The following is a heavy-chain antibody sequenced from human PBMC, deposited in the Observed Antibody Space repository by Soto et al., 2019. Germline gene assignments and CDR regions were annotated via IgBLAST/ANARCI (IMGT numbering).Heavy chain of an antibody. V-gene: IGHV4-30-4*01. Sequence: QVQLQESGPGLVKPSQTLSLTCTVSGGSISSGDYYWSWIRQPPGKGLEWIGYIYYSGSTYYNPSLKSRVTISVYTSKNQCSLKLSSVTAADTSVYYCARGPRLSHFDDWGQGTLVTVSS. J-gene: IGHJ4*02. CDR3: ARGPRLSHFDD. CDR1: GGSISSGDYY. CDR2: IYYSGST.